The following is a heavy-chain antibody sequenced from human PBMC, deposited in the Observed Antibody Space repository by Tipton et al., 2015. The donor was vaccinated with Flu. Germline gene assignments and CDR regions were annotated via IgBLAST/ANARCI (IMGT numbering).Heavy chain of an antibody. CDR3: AKALRPYHYDRSGYWFEPFDY. D-gene: IGHD3-22*01. Sequence: GSLRLSCAASGFTFSSYAMHWVRQAPGKGLVWVSRINTDGSGTNYADSVKGRFTISRDNAKNTLYLQMNSLRVEDTAVYYCAKALRPYHYDRSGYWFEPFDYWGQGTLVTVSS. J-gene: IGHJ4*02. CDR1: GFTFSSYA. CDR2: INTDGSGT. V-gene: IGHV3-74*01.